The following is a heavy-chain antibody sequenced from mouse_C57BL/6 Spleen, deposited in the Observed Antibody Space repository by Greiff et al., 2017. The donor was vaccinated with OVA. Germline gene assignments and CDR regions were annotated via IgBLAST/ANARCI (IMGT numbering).Heavy chain of an antibody. J-gene: IGHJ4*01. Sequence: VQLKQSGPELVKPGASVKISCKASGYTFTDYYMNWVKQSHGKSLEWIGDINPNNGGTSYNQKFKGKATLTVDKSSSTAYMELRSLTSEDSAVYYCARGYYYGSSYYDMDYWGQGTSVTVSS. CDR2: INPNNGGT. CDR3: ARGYYYGSSYYDMDY. D-gene: IGHD1-1*01. CDR1: GYTFTDYY. V-gene: IGHV1-26*01.